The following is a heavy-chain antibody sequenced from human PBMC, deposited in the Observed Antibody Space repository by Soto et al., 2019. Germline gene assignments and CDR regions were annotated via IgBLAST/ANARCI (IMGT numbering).Heavy chain of an antibody. CDR2: IRSKTEGGAT. D-gene: IGHD1-1*01. V-gene: IGHV3-15*07. Sequence: EVHLVESGGGLVKPGGSLRLSCAASGFTFSNAWMNWVRQAPGKGLEWVGHIRSKTEGGATYYAAPVRGRFTISRDDSKNTLYLQMSSPKTEDTAVYYCTTDVWTSRSTDYWGQGTLVTVSS. J-gene: IGHJ4*02. CDR3: TTDVWTSRSTDY. CDR1: GFTFSNAW.